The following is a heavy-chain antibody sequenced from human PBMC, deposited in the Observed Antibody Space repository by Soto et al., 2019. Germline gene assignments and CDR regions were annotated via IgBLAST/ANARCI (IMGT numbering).Heavy chain of an antibody. CDR2: IYDNGTT. CDR3: ARRNYGEEGYFFDF. D-gene: IGHD4-17*01. V-gene: IGHV4-4*08. Sequence: QVQLRESGPGLVRPSETLSLTCTVSGGSITGYYWSWIRQPPGKGLEWIGYIYDNGTTTYNAALKSRVPISADTSKNQFPLNLRSVTAADTAVYYCARRNYGEEGYFFDFWGQGLLVTVSS. CDR1: GGSITGYY. J-gene: IGHJ4*02.